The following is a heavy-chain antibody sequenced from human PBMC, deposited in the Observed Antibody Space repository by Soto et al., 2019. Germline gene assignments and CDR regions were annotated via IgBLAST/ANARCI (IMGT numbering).Heavy chain of an antibody. J-gene: IGHJ4*02. D-gene: IGHD3-3*01. V-gene: IGHV3-30*18. Sequence: PGGSLRLSCAASGFTFGSYGMHWVRQAPGKGLEWVAVISYDGSNKYYADSVKGRFTISRDNSKNTLYLQMNSLRAEDTAVYYCAKDWTLYDFWTHFDYWGQGTLVTVSS. CDR1: GFTFGSYG. CDR3: AKDWTLYDFWTHFDY. CDR2: ISYDGSNK.